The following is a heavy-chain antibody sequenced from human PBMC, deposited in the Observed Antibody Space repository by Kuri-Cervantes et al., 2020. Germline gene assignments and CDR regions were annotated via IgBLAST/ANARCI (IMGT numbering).Heavy chain of an antibody. CDR3: ARDSTSRFGGYDDSPFDY. Sequence: LSLTCAASGITFSSYSMNWVRQAPGKGLEWVSSISSSSSYIYYADSVKGRFTISRDNAKNSLYLQMNSLRAEDTAVYYCARDSTSRFGGYDDSPFDYWGQGTLVTVSS. CDR2: ISSSSSYI. D-gene: IGHD5-12*01. V-gene: IGHV3-21*01. J-gene: IGHJ4*02. CDR1: GITFSSYS.